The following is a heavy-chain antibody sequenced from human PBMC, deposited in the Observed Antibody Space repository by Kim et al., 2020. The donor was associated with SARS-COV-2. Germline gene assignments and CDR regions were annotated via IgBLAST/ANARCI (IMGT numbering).Heavy chain of an antibody. J-gene: IGHJ4*02. V-gene: IGHV3-9*01. Sequence: GGSLRLSCAASGFTFDDYAMHWVRQAPGKGLEWVSGISWNSGSIGYADSVKGRFTISRDNAKNSLYLQMNSLRAEDTALYYCAKGPPYYDILTGYFYYWGQGTLVTVSS. CDR1: GFTFDDYA. D-gene: IGHD3-9*01. CDR2: ISWNSGSI. CDR3: AKGPPYYDILTGYFYY.